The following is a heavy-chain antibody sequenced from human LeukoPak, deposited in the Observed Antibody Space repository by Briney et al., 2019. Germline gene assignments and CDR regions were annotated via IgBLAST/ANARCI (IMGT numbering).Heavy chain of an antibody. D-gene: IGHD3-3*01. V-gene: IGHV3-48*03. Sequence: GGSLRLSCEASGFSFNNYEMNWVRRAPGKGLEWVSYISSSGSTTYYADSVKGRFSISRDNSKDSLYLQMRSLSAEDTAVCYCARGFGSSYPRFDSWGQGTRVTVSS. CDR1: GFSFNNYE. J-gene: IGHJ4*02. CDR2: ISSSGSTT. CDR3: ARGFGSSYPRFDS.